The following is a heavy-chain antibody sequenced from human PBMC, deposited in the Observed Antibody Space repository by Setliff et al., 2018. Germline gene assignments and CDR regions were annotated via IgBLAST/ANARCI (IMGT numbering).Heavy chain of an antibody. CDR3: ARGSTGAFDP. J-gene: IGHJ5*02. V-gene: IGHV4-34*01. D-gene: IGHD2-2*01. Sequence: KASETLSLTCTVYGVSFSDYYWGWVRQSPGKGLDWIGEIHHSGTTNYDPSLEGRISISVDTSKRKFSLKLTSVTAADTALYYCARGSTGAFDPWGQGALVTVSS. CDR1: GVSFSDYY. CDR2: IHHSGTT.